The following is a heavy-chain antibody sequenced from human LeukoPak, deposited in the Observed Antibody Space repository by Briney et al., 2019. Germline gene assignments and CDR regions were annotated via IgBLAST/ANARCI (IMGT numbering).Heavy chain of an antibody. CDR3: AKDRFGCSSTSCYSLDY. CDR2: IKEDGSEK. V-gene: IGHV3-7*03. CDR1: EFTFFTYW. J-gene: IGHJ4*02. Sequence: GGSLRLSCAASEFTFFTYWMTWVRQAPGKGLEWVANIKEDGSEKYYVDSVKGRFTISRDNAKNSLYLQMNSLRAEDTAVYYRAKDRFGCSSTSCYSLDYWGQGTLVTVSS. D-gene: IGHD2-2*01.